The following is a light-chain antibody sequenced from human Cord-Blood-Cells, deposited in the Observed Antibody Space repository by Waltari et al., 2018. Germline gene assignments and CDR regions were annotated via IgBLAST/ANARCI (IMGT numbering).Light chain of an antibody. V-gene: IGLV2-11*01. CDR1: SRDVGGYNY. J-gene: IGLJ3*02. CDR3: CSYAGSYTPWV. CDR2: DVS. Sequence: QSALTQPRSVSGSPGPSVTISCTGTSRDVGGYNYVSWYQQHPGKAPNLMIYDVSKRPSGVPDRFSGSKSGNTASLTISGLQAEDEADYYCCSYAGSYTPWVFGGGTKLTVL.